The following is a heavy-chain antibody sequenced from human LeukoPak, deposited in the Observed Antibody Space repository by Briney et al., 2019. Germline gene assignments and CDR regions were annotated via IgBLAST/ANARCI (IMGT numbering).Heavy chain of an antibody. CDR2: INPSGGST. J-gene: IGHJ4*02. Sequence: GASVKVSCKASGYTFTNYCVHWVRQAPGQGLEWMGIINPSGGSTTYAQKFQGRVTMTRDTSTSTVYMELSSLRSEDTAVYYCARDRWVTKDGKGGPSAYWGQGTLVTVSS. CDR3: ARDRWVTKDGKGGPSAY. D-gene: IGHD4-17*01. V-gene: IGHV1-46*01. CDR1: GYTFTNYC.